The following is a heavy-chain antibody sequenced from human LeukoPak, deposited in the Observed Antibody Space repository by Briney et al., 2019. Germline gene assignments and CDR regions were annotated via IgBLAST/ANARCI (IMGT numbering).Heavy chain of an antibody. Sequence: SQTLSLACTVSGGSISSGGYYWSWIRQPPGKGLEWIGYIYHSGSTYYNPSLKSRVTISVDRSKNQFSLKLSSVTAADTAVYYCAARGVTKPFDYWGQGTLVTVSS. CDR3: AARGVTKPFDY. J-gene: IGHJ4*02. V-gene: IGHV4-30-2*01. CDR1: GGSISSGGYY. D-gene: IGHD4-17*01. CDR2: IYHSGST.